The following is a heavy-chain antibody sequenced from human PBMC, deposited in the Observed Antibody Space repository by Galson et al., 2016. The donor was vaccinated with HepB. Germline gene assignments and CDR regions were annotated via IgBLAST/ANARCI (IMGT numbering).Heavy chain of an antibody. CDR3: ARHLCGGDCYWERWFDP. CDR2: INPSGGSP. J-gene: IGHJ5*02. Sequence: SAKVSCKASGYTFTSYYIHWVRQAPGQGLEWMGIINPSGGSPSYAQKFQGRVTMTRDTSTSTAYMELSSLRSEDTAVYYCARHLCGGDCYWERWFDPWGRGTLVTVSS. V-gene: IGHV1-46*01. D-gene: IGHD2-21*01. CDR1: GYTFTSYY.